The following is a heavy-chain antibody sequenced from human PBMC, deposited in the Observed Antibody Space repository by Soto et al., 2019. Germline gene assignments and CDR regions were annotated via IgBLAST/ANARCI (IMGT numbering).Heavy chain of an antibody. CDR2: IFPDDSDT. CDR1: GYSITSYW. J-gene: IGHJ4*02. V-gene: IGHV5-51*01. D-gene: IGHD3-3*01. CDR3: TRGGVATRTFDY. Sequence: PEECLTISCKGSGYSITSYWIAWVLQMPGQGLEWMGIIFPDDSDTRYSPSFQGQVTISADKSISTAYVQWSSLKASDTAMYYCTRGGVATRTFDYWGQGTMVTVSS.